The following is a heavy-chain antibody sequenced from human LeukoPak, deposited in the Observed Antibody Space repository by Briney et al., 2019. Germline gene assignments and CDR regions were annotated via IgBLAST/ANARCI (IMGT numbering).Heavy chain of an antibody. CDR3: ARDRSIFGVVTLGY. V-gene: IGHV3-23*01. CDR1: GFTFSSYA. CDR2: ISGSGGST. Sequence: PGGSLRLSCAASGFTFSSYAMSWVRQAPGKGLEWVSAISGSGGSTYYADSEKGRFTISRDNAKNSLYLQMNSLRAEDTAVYYCARDRSIFGVVTLGYWGQGTLVTVSS. J-gene: IGHJ4*02. D-gene: IGHD3-3*01.